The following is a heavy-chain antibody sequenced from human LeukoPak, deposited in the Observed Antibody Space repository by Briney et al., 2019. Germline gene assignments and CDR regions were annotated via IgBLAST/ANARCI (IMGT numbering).Heavy chain of an antibody. J-gene: IGHJ6*02. CDR3: ATMTDGPPYYGMDV. V-gene: IGHV1-24*01. CDR2: FDPEDGET. Sequence: GASVKVSCKVSGYTLTELSMHWVRQAPGKGLEWRGGFDPEDGETIYAQKFQGRVTMTEDTSTDTAYMELSSLRSEDTAVYYCATMTDGPPYYGMDVWGQGTTVTVSS. CDR1: GYTLTELS.